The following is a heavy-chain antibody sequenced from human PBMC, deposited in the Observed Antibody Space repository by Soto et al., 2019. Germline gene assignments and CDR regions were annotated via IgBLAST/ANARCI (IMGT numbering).Heavy chain of an antibody. CDR2: ISASGART. J-gene: IGHJ4*02. Sequence: EVQVLESGGGLVQPGGSLRLSCAASGFTFSDYAMTWVRQAPGRGLAWVAAISASGARTFKADSVKGRFTSSRDNSQSTLFLEMSSLRVEDTAIYYCAKDGPIIGPVENWGQGTLVTVSA. CDR3: AKDGPIIGPVEN. V-gene: IGHV3-23*01. CDR1: GFTFSDYA.